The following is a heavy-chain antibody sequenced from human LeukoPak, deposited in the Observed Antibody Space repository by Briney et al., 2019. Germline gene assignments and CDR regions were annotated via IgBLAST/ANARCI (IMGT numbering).Heavy chain of an antibody. V-gene: IGHV3-21*01. CDR1: GFTFSSYS. J-gene: IGHJ4*02. D-gene: IGHD5-12*01. CDR3: VKDRGGYVKYKTFES. CDR2: ISSSSRYI. Sequence: PGGSLRLSCAASGFTFSSYSMNWVRQAPGKGLEWVSSISSSSRYIYYADSVKGRFTISRGNAKNSLYLQMNSLRAEDTAVYFCVKDRGGYVKYKTFESWGQGTLVTVSS.